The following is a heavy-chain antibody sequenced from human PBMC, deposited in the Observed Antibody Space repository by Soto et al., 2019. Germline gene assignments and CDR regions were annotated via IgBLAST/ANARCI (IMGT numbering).Heavy chain of an antibody. CDR2: INPSGGGT. D-gene: IGHD2-2*01. V-gene: IGHV1-46*01. CDR3: AVTLEYFTGYFQH. Sequence: QVQLVQSGAEVKKPGASVKVSCKASGYTFTSYYMHWVRQAPGQGLEWMGIINPSGGGTSYAQKFQGRVTMTRDTSTSTVYMELSSLRSEDTAVYYCAVTLEYFTGYFQHWGQGTLVTVSS. CDR1: GYTFTSYY. J-gene: IGHJ1*01.